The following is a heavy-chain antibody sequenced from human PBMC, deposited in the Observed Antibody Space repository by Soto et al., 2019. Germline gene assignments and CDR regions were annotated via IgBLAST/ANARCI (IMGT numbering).Heavy chain of an antibody. CDR1: GFTFSRHA. D-gene: IGHD2-15*01. J-gene: IGHJ6*02. V-gene: IGHV3-23*01. CDR3: AKASGRSGVLSGTREMDV. CDR2: ISGSGGST. Sequence: EVQLLESGGGLVQPGGSLRLSCAASGFTFSRHAMSWVRQAPGKGLEWVSGISGSGGSTYYADSVKGRFTISRDNSKNTLYLQMNSLRAEDTAVYYCAKASGRSGVLSGTREMDVWGQGTTVTVSS.